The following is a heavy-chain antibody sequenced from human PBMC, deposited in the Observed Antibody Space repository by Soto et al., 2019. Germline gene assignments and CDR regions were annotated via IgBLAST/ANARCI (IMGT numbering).Heavy chain of an antibody. V-gene: IGHV4-39*01. J-gene: IGHJ5*02. Sequence: QLQLQESGPGLVKPSETLSLTCTVSGGSFRSSTYYWGWIHQPPGKGLEWIGSMYSGGNTYYNPSLKSRVTVSVDTSKNHFSLKLTSVTAADTAMYYCARQPYDSTGYYYGAWGQGTLVTVSS. CDR3: ARQPYDSTGYYYGA. CDR1: GGSFRSSTYY. CDR2: MYSGGNT. D-gene: IGHD3-22*01.